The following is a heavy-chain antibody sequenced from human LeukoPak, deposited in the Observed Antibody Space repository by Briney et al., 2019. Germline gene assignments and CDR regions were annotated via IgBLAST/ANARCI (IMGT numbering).Heavy chain of an antibody. Sequence: SETLSLTCTVSGGSISSYYWSWIRQPPGKGLEWIGYIYYSGVTNYNPSLKSRVTISVDTSKNQFSLKLSSVTAADAAVYYCARETIIVGRAEFGPWGQGTLVTVSS. CDR2: IYYSGVT. D-gene: IGHD3-22*01. CDR3: ARETIIVGRAEFGP. V-gene: IGHV4-59*01. J-gene: IGHJ5*02. CDR1: GGSISSYY.